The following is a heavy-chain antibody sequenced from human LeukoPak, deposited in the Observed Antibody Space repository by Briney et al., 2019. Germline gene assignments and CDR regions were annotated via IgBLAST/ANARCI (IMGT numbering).Heavy chain of an antibody. D-gene: IGHD2-15*01. Sequence: GSLRLSCASSGFTFISYSMNWVRQAPGKGLEWVSSISSSSSYIYYADSVKGRFTISRDNAKNSLYLQMNSLRAEDTAIYYCARVVAAPPTYNWFDPWGQGTLVTVSS. CDR2: ISSSSSYI. CDR3: ARVVAAPPTYNWFDP. V-gene: IGHV3-21*01. CDR1: GFTFISYS. J-gene: IGHJ5*02.